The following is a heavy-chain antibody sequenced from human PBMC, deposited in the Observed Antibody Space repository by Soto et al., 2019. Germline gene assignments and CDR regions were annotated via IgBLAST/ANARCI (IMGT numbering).Heavy chain of an antibody. D-gene: IGHD6-13*01. CDR1: EFTFSDYY. Sequence: GESLRLSCAASEFTFSDYYMSWIRPAPGKGLEWVSYISSSGSTIYYADSVKGRFTISRDNAKNSLYLQMNSLRAEDTAVYYCAREQYTGIAAAGRTYYFDYWGQGTLVTVSS. CDR2: ISSSGSTI. J-gene: IGHJ4*02. V-gene: IGHV3-11*01. CDR3: AREQYTGIAAAGRTYYFDY.